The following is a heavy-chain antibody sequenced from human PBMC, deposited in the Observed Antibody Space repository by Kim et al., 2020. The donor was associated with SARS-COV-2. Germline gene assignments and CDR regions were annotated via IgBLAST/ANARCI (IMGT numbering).Heavy chain of an antibody. V-gene: IGHV4-38-2*02. CDR1: GSSISSGYY. Sequence: SETLSLTCTVSGSSISSGYYWGWIRQPPGKGLEWIGSIYHSGSTYYNPSLKSRVTISVDTSKNQFSLKLSSVTAADTAVYYCARDFSAGASRFDYWGQGTLVTVSS. CDR2: IYHSGST. J-gene: IGHJ4*02. D-gene: IGHD1-26*01. CDR3: ARDFSAGASRFDY.